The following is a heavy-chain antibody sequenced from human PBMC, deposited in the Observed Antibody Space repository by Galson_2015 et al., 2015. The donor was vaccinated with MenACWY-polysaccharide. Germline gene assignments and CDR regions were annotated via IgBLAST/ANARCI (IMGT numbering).Heavy chain of an antibody. Sequence: SLRLSCAASGFTFSNYGMSWVRQAPGKGLEWISYISSSGATIYYADSVKGRFTISRDNAKNSLYLQMTSLRAEDTAVYYCARGLSTRWGRDFWGQGTLVTVSS. J-gene: IGHJ4*02. CDR3: ARGLSTRWGRDF. CDR2: ISSSGATI. CDR1: GFTFSNYG. D-gene: IGHD2/OR15-2a*01. V-gene: IGHV3-48*03.